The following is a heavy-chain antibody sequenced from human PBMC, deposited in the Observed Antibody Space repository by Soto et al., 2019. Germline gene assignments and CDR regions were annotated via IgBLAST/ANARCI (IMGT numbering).Heavy chain of an antibody. Sequence: GGSQRLSCAASGFTFRSYARSWVRQAPGKGLEWVSAISGSGGSTYYADSVKGRFTISRDNSKNTLYLQMNSLRAEDTAVYYCAKGTGFLEWLPPYYYYGMDVWGQGTTVTVSS. J-gene: IGHJ6*02. D-gene: IGHD3-3*01. V-gene: IGHV3-23*01. CDR1: GFTFRSYA. CDR2: ISGSGGST. CDR3: AKGTGFLEWLPPYYYYGMDV.